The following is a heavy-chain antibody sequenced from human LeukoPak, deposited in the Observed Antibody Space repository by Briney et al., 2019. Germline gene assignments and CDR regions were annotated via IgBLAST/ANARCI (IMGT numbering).Heavy chain of an antibody. J-gene: IGHJ3*02. V-gene: IGHV4-59*01. CDR2: IYYSGST. D-gene: IGHD3-22*01. Sequence: SHSLCLTCTVSGGSLSRYYSSWIRHPPGKGLECVGYIYYSGSTNYNPSIKSRATISVDTSKNQFCLKLSSVTAADTAVYCCARDREYYDSSVAFDIWGQGTMVTVSS. CDR1: GGSLSRYY. CDR3: ARDREYYDSSVAFDI.